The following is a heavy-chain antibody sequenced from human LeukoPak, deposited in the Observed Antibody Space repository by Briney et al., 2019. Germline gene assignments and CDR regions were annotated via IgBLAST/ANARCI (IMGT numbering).Heavy chain of an antibody. CDR3: ARIGGGSFPHYYYYMDV. V-gene: IGHV3-74*01. J-gene: IGHJ6*03. CDR1: GFTFSSYW. D-gene: IGHD2-15*01. CDR2: INTDRSST. Sequence: GGSLRLSCAASGFTFSSYWMHWVRQAPGKGLVWVSRINTDRSSTSYADSVKGRFTISRDNAKNTLYLQMNSLRAEDTAVYYCARIGGGSFPHYYYYMDVWGKGTTVTVSS.